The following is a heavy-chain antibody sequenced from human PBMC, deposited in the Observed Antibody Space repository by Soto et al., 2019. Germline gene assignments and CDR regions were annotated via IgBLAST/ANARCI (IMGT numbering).Heavy chain of an antibody. Sequence: GGSLRLSCASSWVTFTSYAMTWVRQVPGEGLQWVSSISKSGDSTYYADSVRGRFTTSRDNSKNTLYLQMNSLRAEDTAIYYCAKGSFGFDYWRQGTLVTVSS. CDR2: ISKSGDST. V-gene: IGHV3-23*01. CDR1: WVTFTSYA. D-gene: IGHD3-10*01. J-gene: IGHJ4*02. CDR3: AKGSFGFDY.